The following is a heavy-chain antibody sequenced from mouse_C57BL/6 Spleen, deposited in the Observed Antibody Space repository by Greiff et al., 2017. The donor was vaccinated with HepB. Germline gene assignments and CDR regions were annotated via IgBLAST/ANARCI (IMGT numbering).Heavy chain of an antibody. CDR1: GYTFTDYY. Sequence: QVQLQQSGAELVRPGASVKLSCKASGYTFTDYYINWVKQRPGQGLEWIARIYPGSGNTYYNEKFKGKATLTAEKSSSTAYMQLSSLTSEDSAVYFCARLDSYYSAMDYWGQGTSVTVSS. V-gene: IGHV1-76*01. D-gene: IGHD2-12*01. J-gene: IGHJ4*01. CDR2: IYPGSGNT. CDR3: ARLDSYYSAMDY.